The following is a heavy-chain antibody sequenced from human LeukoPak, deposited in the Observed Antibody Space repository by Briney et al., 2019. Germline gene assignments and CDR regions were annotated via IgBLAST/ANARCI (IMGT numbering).Heavy chain of an antibody. CDR1: GYTFTSYG. V-gene: IGHV1-18*01. J-gene: IGHJ6*03. Sequence: ASVKVSCKASGYTFTSYGINWVRQAPGQGLEWMGWISAYNGNTNYAQKLQGRVTMTTDTSTSTAYMELRSLRSDDTAVYYCARGNNWNYYYYMDVWGKGTTVTVSS. D-gene: IGHD1-20*01. CDR2: ISAYNGNT. CDR3: ARGNNWNYYYYMDV.